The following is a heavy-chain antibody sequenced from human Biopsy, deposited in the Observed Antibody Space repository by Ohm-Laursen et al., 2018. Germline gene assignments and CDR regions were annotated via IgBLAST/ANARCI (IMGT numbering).Heavy chain of an antibody. Sequence: SLRLSCAASGFSVSSYDMNWVRQAPGKGLEWISYISETSSHIYDADSVRGRFTVARDNAKNSLYLQLNSLRVEDTAVYYCARDSSRRAREGGMDVWGQGTPVTVSS. V-gene: IGHV3-21*01. J-gene: IGHJ6*02. CDR2: ISETSSHI. CDR3: ARDSSRRAREGGMDV. CDR1: GFSVSSYD. D-gene: IGHD6-6*01.